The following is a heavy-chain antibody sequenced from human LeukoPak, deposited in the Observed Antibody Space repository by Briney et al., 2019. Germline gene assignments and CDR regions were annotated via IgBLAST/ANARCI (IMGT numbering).Heavy chain of an antibody. CDR1: GFTFSSYS. V-gene: IGHV3-21*01. CDR2: ISSSSSYI. D-gene: IGHD3-10*01. CDR3: ARGAWRITMVTIPYYFDY. J-gene: IGHJ4*02. Sequence: GGSLRLSCAASGFTFSSYSMNWVRQAPRKGLEWVSSISSSSSYIYYADSVKGRFTISRDNAKNSLYLQMNSLRAEDTAVYYCARGAWRITMVTIPYYFDYWGQGTLVTVSS.